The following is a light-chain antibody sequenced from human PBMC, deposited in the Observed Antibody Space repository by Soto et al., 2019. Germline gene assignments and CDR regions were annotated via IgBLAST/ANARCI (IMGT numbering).Light chain of an antibody. CDR3: QQYNNWPPNT. Sequence: EIVMTQSPATLSVSPGERATLSCRASQSVSSKLAWYQQKPGQAPRLLIYGASTRATGIPARFSGSGSGTEFTLTIGSLQSEDFAVYYCQQYNNWPPNTFGQGTKVDIK. V-gene: IGKV3-15*01. CDR2: GAS. J-gene: IGKJ1*01. CDR1: QSVSSK.